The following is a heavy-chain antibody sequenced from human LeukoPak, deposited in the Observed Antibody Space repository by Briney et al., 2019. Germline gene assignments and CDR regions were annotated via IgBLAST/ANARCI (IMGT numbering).Heavy chain of an antibody. CDR1: GFTFNTYA. CDR3: AKELRGSYYDSSGNLDY. D-gene: IGHD3-22*01. J-gene: IGHJ4*02. CDR2: VSGSGNLI. Sequence: GGSLRLSCAASGFTFNTYAMSWVRQAPGKGLEWVSAVSGSGNLIYYADSVKGRFTISRDNSKSTLYLQMNSLRAEDTAVYYCAKELRGSYYDSSGNLDYWGQGTLVAVSS. V-gene: IGHV3-23*01.